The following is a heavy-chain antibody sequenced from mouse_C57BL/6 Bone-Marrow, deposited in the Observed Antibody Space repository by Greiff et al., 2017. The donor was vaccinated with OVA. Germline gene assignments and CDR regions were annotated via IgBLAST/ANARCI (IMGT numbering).Heavy chain of an antibody. CDR2: IRSKSNNYAT. Sequence: DVKLVESGGGLVQPKGSLKLSCAASGFSFNTYAMNWVRQAPGKGLEWVARIRSKSNNYATYYADSVKDRFTISRDDSESMLYLQMNNLKTEDTAMYCCLRPGYYYAMDYWGQGTSVTVSS. V-gene: IGHV10-1*01. CDR1: GFSFNTYA. CDR3: LRPGYYYAMDY. J-gene: IGHJ4*01. D-gene: IGHD2-2*01.